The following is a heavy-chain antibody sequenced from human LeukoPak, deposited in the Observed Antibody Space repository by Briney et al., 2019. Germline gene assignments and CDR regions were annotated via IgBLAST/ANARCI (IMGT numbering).Heavy chain of an antibody. CDR2: ISGSGGST. J-gene: IGHJ5*02. Sequence: GGSLRLSCAASGFTFSTYAMSWVRQAPGKGLEWVSAISGSGGSTYYADSVKGRFTISRDNSKNTLYLQMNSLRADDTAVYYCAILLGGSGTWGQGTLVTVSS. V-gene: IGHV3-23*01. CDR3: AILLGGSGT. CDR1: GFTFSTYA. D-gene: IGHD3-10*01.